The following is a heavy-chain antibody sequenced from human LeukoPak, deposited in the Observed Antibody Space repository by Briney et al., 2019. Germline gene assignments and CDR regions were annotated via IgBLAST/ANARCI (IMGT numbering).Heavy chain of an antibody. CDR2: ISWNGGEE. CDR3: AKEQGYTGWLTTGH. D-gene: IGHD6-19*01. J-gene: IGHJ4*02. CDR1: GFTFSDYG. Sequence: PGKSLRLSCAASGFTFSDYGMHWLRQAPGKGLEWVAVISWNGGEEHYGNSVRGRFTISRDNSKNVVYLQMNSLRAEDTAVYYCAKEQGYTGWLTTGHWGQGALVTVSS. V-gene: IGHV3-30*18.